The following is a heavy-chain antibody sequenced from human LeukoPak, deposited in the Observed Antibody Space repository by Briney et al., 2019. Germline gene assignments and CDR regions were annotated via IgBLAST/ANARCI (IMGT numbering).Heavy chain of an antibody. J-gene: IGHJ4*02. D-gene: IGHD6-13*01. V-gene: IGHV4-38-2*02. CDR1: GYSISSGYY. CDR3: ARARRIAAAGPFDY. Sequence: SETLSLTCTVSGYSISSGYYWGWIRQPPGKGLEWIGSIYHSGSTYYNPSLKSRVTISVDTPKNQFSLKLSSVTAADTAVYYCARARRIAAAGPFDYWGQGTLVTVSS. CDR2: IYHSGST.